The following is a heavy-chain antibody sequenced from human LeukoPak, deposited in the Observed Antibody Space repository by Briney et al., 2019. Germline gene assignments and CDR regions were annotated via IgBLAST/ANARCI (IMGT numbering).Heavy chain of an antibody. CDR1: GFTFSSYA. J-gene: IGHJ4*02. Sequence: GGSLRLSCAASGFTFSSYAMSWVRQAPGRGLEWVSVIYSGGSTYYADSVKGRFTISRDNSKNTLYLQMNSLRAEDTAVYYCARGDFWSPLGGFDYWGQGTLVTVSS. CDR2: IYSGGST. V-gene: IGHV3-53*01. CDR3: ARGDFWSPLGGFDY. D-gene: IGHD3-3*01.